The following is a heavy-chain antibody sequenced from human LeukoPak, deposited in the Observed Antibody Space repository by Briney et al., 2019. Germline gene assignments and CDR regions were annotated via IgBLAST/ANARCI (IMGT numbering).Heavy chain of an antibody. CDR3: ATIPPRGAIGSGYPFDY. V-gene: IGHV1-24*01. CDR1: GYTLTELS. CDR2: FDPEDGET. J-gene: IGHJ4*02. Sequence: ASVTVSCKVSGYTLTELSMHWVRQAPGKGLEWLGGFDPEDGETIYAQKFQGRVTMTEDTSTDTAYMELSTLRSEDTAVYYCATIPPRGAIGSGYPFDYWGQGTLVTVSS. D-gene: IGHD3-22*01.